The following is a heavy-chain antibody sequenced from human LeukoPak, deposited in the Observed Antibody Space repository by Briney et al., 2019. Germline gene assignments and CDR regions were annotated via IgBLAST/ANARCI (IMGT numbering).Heavy chain of an antibody. CDR1: GYTFTDYY. CDR2: INPNSGGT. J-gene: IGHJ4*02. V-gene: IGHV1-2*02. Sequence: ASVKVSCRASGYTFTDYYMHSVRQAPGQGLEWMGWINPNSGGTNYAQKFQGRVTMTRDTSISTAYMNLSRLRSDDTAVYYCARGGVRFGELLPDYWGQGTLVTVSS. D-gene: IGHD3-10*01. CDR3: ARGGVRFGELLPDY.